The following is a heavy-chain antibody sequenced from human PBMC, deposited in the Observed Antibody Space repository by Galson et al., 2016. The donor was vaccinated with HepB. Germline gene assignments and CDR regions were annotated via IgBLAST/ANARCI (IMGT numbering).Heavy chain of an antibody. D-gene: IGHD2-2*02. V-gene: IGHV3-15*01. J-gene: IGHJ1*01. CDR2: IKSNADGGTT. CDR1: GITLSNAW. Sequence: SLRLSCAASGITLSNAWMTWVRQAPGKGLEWVGRIKSNADGGTTDYAVSVKGRFTISRDDSKNTLHLQMISLKTEDTAVYYCTLYTFGYLRQWGQGTLVTVSS. CDR3: TLYTFGYLRQ.